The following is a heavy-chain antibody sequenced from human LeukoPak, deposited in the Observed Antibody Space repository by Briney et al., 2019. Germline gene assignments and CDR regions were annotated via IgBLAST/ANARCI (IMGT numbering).Heavy chain of an antibody. V-gene: IGHV3-74*01. CDR1: GFTFSTYW. D-gene: IGHD5-12*01. CDR2: ISGDGSST. CDR3: AKGVATISYYFDY. Sequence: PGGSLRLSCTASGFTFSTYWMHWVRQPPGKGLVWVSRISGDGSSTIYADSVKDRFTISRDNAKNTLFLQLNSLRPEDTAVYYCAKGVATISYYFDYWGQGTLATVSS. J-gene: IGHJ4*02.